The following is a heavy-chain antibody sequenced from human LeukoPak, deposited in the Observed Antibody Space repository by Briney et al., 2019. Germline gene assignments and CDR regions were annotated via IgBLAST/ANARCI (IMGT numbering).Heavy chain of an antibody. Sequence: ASVKVSCKASGYTFTSFDINWVRQATGQGLEWMGWMNPNSANTGYAQKFQGRVTMTRNTSISTAYMELSSLRSEDTAVHYCARGSGPWILNWFDLWGQGTLVTVSS. CDR1: GYTFTSFD. CDR3: ARGSGPWILNWFDL. V-gene: IGHV1-8*01. CDR2: MNPNSANT. D-gene: IGHD3-10*01. J-gene: IGHJ5*02.